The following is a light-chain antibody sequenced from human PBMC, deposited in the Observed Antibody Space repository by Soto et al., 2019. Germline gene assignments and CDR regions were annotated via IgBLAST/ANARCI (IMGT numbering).Light chain of an antibody. V-gene: IGKV1-39*01. CDR2: AAS. CDR1: QSISSY. CDR3: QQSYSTLWT. Sequence: DIQMTQSPSSLSASVGDRVTITCRASQSISSYLNWYQQKPGKAPKLLIYAASSLQSGVPSRFSGRGSGTDFTLTISSLKPEDFATYYGQQSYSTLWTFGQGTKVEIK. J-gene: IGKJ1*01.